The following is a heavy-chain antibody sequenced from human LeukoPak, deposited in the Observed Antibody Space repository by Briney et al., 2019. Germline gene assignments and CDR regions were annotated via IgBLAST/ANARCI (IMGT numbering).Heavy chain of an antibody. CDR2: IYYSGST. CDR3: ARVRSIAAAGSDTPTNWFDP. J-gene: IGHJ5*02. V-gene: IGHV4-39*07. D-gene: IGHD6-13*01. Sequence: SETLSLTCTVSGGSISSSSYYWGWIRQPPGKGLEWIGSIYYSGSTYYNPSLKSRVTISVDTSKNQFSLKLSSVTAADTAVYYCARVRSIAAAGSDTPTNWFDPWGQGTLVTVSS. CDR1: GGSISSSSYY.